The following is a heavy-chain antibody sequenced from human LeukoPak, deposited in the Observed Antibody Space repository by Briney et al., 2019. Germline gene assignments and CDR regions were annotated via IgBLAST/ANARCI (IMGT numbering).Heavy chain of an antibody. V-gene: IGHV3-7*01. CDR1: GFTFSSYW. CDR2: IKKDGSEK. Sequence: GGSLRLSCAASGFTFSSYWMSWVRQAPGKGLEWVANIKKDGSEKYYVDSVKGRFTISRDNAKNSLYLQMNSLRAEDTAVYYCARANDNYYYYYMDVWGKGTTVTIS. CDR3: ARANDNYYYYYMDV. J-gene: IGHJ6*03. D-gene: IGHD3-9*01.